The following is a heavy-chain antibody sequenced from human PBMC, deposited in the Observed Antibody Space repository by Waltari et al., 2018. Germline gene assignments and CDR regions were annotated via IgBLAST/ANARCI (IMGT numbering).Heavy chain of an antibody. CDR3: ARDLGWMDV. CDR2: LYSGGYL. J-gene: IGHJ6*02. CDR1: GDSVDNIK. Sequence: EVKLVESGGGLIQPGGSLRPSCAAPGDSVDNIKMGWVRQAPGKGLEWVSVLYSGGYLEYADSVKGRFTISRDTSTNTLYLRMNSLRADDTAVYFCARDLGWMDVWGQGTTVTVSS. V-gene: IGHV3-53*01. D-gene: IGHD6-19*01.